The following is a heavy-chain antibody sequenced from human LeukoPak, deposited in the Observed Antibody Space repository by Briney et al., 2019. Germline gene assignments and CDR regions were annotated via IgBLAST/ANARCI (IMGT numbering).Heavy chain of an antibody. D-gene: IGHD2-2*01. J-gene: IGHJ4*02. V-gene: IGHV5-51*01. CDR3: ARSPPSSYCTRISCYPRHFDY. CDR2: IYPGDSDT. Sequence: GESLKISCKGSGYSFSDYWIGWVRQLPGKGLEWMGIIYPGDSDTRYNPSFQGQVTISADKSISTAYLQWSSLRASDTAMYYCARSPPSSYCTRISCYPRHFDYWGQGALVTVSS. CDR1: GYSFSDYW.